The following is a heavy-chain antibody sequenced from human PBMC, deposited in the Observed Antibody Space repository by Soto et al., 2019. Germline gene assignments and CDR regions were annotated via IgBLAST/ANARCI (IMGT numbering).Heavy chain of an antibody. J-gene: IGHJ6*03. CDR2: IYYSGST. Sequence: SETLSLTCTVSGGSISSYYWSWIRQPPGKGLEWIGYIYYSGSTNYNPSLKSRVTISVDTSKNQFSLKLSSVTAADTAVYYCARRSAAAGTGYYYYYYMDVWGKGTTVTVSS. D-gene: IGHD6-13*01. CDR3: ARRSAAAGTGYYYYYYMDV. CDR1: GGSISSYY. V-gene: IGHV4-59*08.